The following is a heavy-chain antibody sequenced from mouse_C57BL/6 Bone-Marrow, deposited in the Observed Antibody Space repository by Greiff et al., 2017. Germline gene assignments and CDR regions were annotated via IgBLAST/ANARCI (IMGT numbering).Heavy chain of an antibody. CDR2: IRSKSNNYAT. J-gene: IGHJ1*03. V-gene: IGHV10-1*01. D-gene: IGHD1-1*01. CDR1: GFSFNTYA. Sequence: DVQLVESGGGLVQPKGSLKLSCAASGFSFNTYAMNWVRQAPGKGLEWVARIRSKSNNYATYYADSVKDRFTISRDDSESMLYLQMNNLKTEDTAMYYCVRDYYGSFDVWGTGTTVTVSS. CDR3: VRDYYGSFDV.